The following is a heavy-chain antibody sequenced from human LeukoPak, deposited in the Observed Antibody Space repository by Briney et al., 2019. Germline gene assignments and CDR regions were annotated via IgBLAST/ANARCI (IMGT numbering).Heavy chain of an antibody. CDR2: IYHSGST. CDR1: GGSISSYY. V-gene: IGHV4-59*12. D-gene: IGHD6-13*01. CDR3: ARESGSAAAGTFSYYYYYYMDV. J-gene: IGHJ6*03. Sequence: PSETLSLTCTVSGGSISSYYWSWIRKPPGTGLDWIGSIYHSGSTYYNPSLKSRVTISVDTSKNQFSLKLSSVTAADTAVYYCARESGSAAAGTFSYYYYYYMDVWGKGTTVTVSS.